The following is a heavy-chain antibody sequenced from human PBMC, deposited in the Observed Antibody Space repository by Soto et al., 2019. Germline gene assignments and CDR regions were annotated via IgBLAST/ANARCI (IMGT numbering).Heavy chain of an antibody. Sequence: GESLRLSCAASGVTFSSYGMHWVGQAPGKGLEGGAVIWYDGSSKYYADSVKGRFTISIDNSKNTLYLQMNTLRAEDTAVYYCARDRSDTDLKWFPHTPYSSYGMDVWGQGTTVTVSS. D-gene: IGHD3-3*01. CDR1: GVTFSSYG. V-gene: IGHV3-33*01. CDR3: ARDRSDTDLKWFPHTPYSSYGMDV. CDR2: IWYDGSSK. J-gene: IGHJ6*02.